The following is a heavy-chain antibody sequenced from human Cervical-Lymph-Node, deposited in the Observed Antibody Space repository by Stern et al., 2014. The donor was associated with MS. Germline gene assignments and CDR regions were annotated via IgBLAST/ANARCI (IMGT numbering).Heavy chain of an antibody. Sequence: VHLVESGGGLFKPGGSLRLSCAASGFNFNDLYINWIRQSPGKGLEWIAYISSSGTSVHYADSVKGRFIVSRNKDSNSFYLQMDSLRAEDTAIYYCSTLVAHWGQGTLVTVSS. V-gene: IGHV3-11*01. J-gene: IGHJ4*02. D-gene: IGHD3-16*02. CDR2: ISSSGTSV. CDR3: STLVAH. CDR1: GFNFNDLY.